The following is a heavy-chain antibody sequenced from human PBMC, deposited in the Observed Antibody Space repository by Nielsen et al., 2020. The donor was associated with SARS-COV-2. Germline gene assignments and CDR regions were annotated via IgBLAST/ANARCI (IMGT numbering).Heavy chain of an antibody. CDR3: AGHDFYGSGSEPFDY. Sequence: SETLSLTCTVSLGPISSGEYYWSWVRQPPGKGLEWIGHIYNSGDTYYHPSLKSRLTISLDTSKKQFSLKLSSVTAADTAVYYCAGHDFYGSGSEPFDYWGQGTLVSVSS. CDR2: IYNSGDT. J-gene: IGHJ4*02. V-gene: IGHV4-30-4*01. D-gene: IGHD3-10*01. CDR1: LGPISSGEYY.